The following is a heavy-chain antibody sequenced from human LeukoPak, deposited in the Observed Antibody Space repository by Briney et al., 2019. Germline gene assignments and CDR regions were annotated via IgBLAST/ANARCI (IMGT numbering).Heavy chain of an antibody. CDR1: GFTFSIYA. CDR3: ARSLEYSSSY. Sequence: GSLRLSCAASGFTFSIYAMHWVRQPPGKGLEWIGSIYYSGSTYYNPSLKSRVTISVDTSKNQFSLKLSSVTAADTAVYYCARSLEYSSSYWGQGTLVTVSS. D-gene: IGHD6-6*01. V-gene: IGHV4-38-2*01. CDR2: IYYSGST. J-gene: IGHJ4*02.